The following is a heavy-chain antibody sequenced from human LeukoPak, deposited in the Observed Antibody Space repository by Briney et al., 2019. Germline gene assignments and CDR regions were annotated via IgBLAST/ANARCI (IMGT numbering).Heavy chain of an antibody. J-gene: IGHJ4*02. D-gene: IGHD2-21*01. CDR3: ARDLSAAYDF. CDR1: GFPFSSYG. Sequence: PGGSLRLSCAASGFPFSSYGMHWVRKAPGKGLEWVARLVYDERNDYANSVKGRFTISRDNSKNTLYLQMDNLRVDDTAVHYCARDLSAAYDFWGQGILVTVSS. V-gene: IGHV3-33*01. CDR2: LVYDERN.